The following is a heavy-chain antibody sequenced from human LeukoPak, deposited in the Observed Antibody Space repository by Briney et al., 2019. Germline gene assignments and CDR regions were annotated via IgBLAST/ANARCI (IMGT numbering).Heavy chain of an antibody. D-gene: IGHD3-9*01. V-gene: IGHV1-2*04. CDR2: INPNSGGT. Sequence: GASVKVSCKASGYTFTGYYMHWVRQAPGQGFEWMGWINPNSGGTNYAQKFQGWVTMTRDTSISTAYMELSRLRSDDTAVYYCAREYYDILTGYPGEYPRSYYFDYWGQGTLVTVSS. CDR3: AREYYDILTGYPGEYPRSYYFDY. CDR1: GYTFTGYY. J-gene: IGHJ4*02.